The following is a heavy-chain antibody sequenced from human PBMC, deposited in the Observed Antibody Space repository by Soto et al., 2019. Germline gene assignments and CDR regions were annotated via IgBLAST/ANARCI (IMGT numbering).Heavy chain of an antibody. Sequence: QVQLVQSGAEVKKPGSSVKVSCKASGGTFSNYTISWVRQAPGQGLEWMGRIIPLLGIANYAQKFQGRVTITADRSTTTAYLELSSLRSDDTAMYYCARGTAPGPQLVRYYFAYWGQGTLVTVSS. CDR2: IIPLLGIA. D-gene: IGHD6-13*01. CDR3: ARGTAPGPQLVRYYFAY. V-gene: IGHV1-69*02. J-gene: IGHJ4*02. CDR1: GGTFSNYT.